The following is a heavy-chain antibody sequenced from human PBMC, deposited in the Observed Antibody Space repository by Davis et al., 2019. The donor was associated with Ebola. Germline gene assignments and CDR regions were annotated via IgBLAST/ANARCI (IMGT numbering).Heavy chain of an antibody. J-gene: IGHJ6*02. Sequence: GESLKISCAASGFTFSSYGMHWVRQAPGKGLEWVAVIWYDGSNKYYADSVKGRFTISRDNSKNTLYLQMNSLRAEDTAVYYCAREEGYYDFWSGYHLPYYYYGMDVWGQGTTVTVSS. CDR2: IWYDGSNK. D-gene: IGHD3-3*01. V-gene: IGHV3-33*01. CDR1: GFTFSSYG. CDR3: AREEGYYDFWSGYHLPYYYYGMDV.